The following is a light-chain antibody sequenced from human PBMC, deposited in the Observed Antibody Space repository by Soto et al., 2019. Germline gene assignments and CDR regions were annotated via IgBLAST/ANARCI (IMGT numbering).Light chain of an antibody. V-gene: IGKV1-12*01. Sequence: IQMTQSPSTVSASVGDGINISCRAAQDIGDWLAWYQQRPGKAPKLLIFHASTLHSGVPPRFSGTRSGTIFTLPVSALQPEDFATYYCQQGKTFPYTFGQGTRLET. J-gene: IGKJ2*01. CDR3: QQGKTFPYT. CDR1: QDIGDW. CDR2: HAS.